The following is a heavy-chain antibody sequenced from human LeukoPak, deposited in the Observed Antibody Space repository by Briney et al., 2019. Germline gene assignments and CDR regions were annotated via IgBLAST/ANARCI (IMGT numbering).Heavy chain of an antibody. D-gene: IGHD1-26*01. CDR1: GFTLSSYW. V-gene: IGHV3-74*01. CDR3: ARSGRGGAFDI. J-gene: IGHJ3*02. Sequence: PGGSLRLSCAGSGFTLSSYWMLWVRHGQGKGLVWVSRIYSEGSRTTYADSGRGRFTIYGDNAKNKLYLQMNSLRADDTAVYYCARSGRGGAFDIWGQGTMVTVSS. CDR2: IYSEGSRT.